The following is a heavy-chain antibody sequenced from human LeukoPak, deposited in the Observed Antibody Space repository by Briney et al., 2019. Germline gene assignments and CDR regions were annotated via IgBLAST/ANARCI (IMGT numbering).Heavy chain of an antibody. J-gene: IGHJ3*02. CDR3: ARDHHAFDI. V-gene: IGHV4-61*02. CDR1: GGSISSGSYY. CDR2: IYTSGST. Sequence: PSETLSLTCPVSGGSISSGSYYWSWIRQPAGKGLEWIGRIYTSGSTNYNPSLKSRVTISVDTSKNQFSLKLSSVTAADTAVYYCARDHHAFDIWGQGTMVTVSS.